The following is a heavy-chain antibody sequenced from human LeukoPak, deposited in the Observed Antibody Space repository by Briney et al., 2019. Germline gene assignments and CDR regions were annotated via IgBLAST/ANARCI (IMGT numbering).Heavy chain of an antibody. J-gene: IGHJ4*02. Sequence: SETLSLTCTVSGGSISSSSYYWSWIRQPPGKGLEWIGEINHSGSTNYNPSLKSRVTISVDTSKNQFSLKLSSVTAADTAVYYCARDGYSYGYGDYWGQGTLVTVSS. CDR3: ARDGYSYGYGDY. CDR2: INHSGST. V-gene: IGHV4-39*07. D-gene: IGHD5-18*01. CDR1: GGSISSSSYY.